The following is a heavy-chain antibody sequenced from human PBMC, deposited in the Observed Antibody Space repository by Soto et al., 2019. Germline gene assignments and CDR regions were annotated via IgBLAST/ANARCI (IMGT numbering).Heavy chain of an antibody. Sequence: GESLKISCKGSGYSFTSYWIGWVRQMPGKGLEWMGIIYPGDSDTRYSPSFQGQVTISADKSISTAYLQWSSLKASDTAMYYCARFDVLMVYAISSGRHYGMDVWGQGTTVTVSS. CDR1: GYSFTSYW. V-gene: IGHV5-51*01. J-gene: IGHJ6*02. CDR2: IYPGDSDT. D-gene: IGHD2-8*01. CDR3: ARFDVLMVYAISSGRHYGMDV.